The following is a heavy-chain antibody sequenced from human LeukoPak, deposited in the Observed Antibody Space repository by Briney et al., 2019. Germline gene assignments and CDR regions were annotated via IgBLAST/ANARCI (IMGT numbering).Heavy chain of an antibody. CDR2: IYYSGST. CDR3: ARDRSGDYDY. Sequence: KPSETLSLTCTVSGGSNSSSSYYWGWIRQPPGKGLEWIGSIYYSGSTYYNPSLKSRVTISVDTSKNQFSLKLSSVTAADTAVYYCARDRSGDYDYWGQGTLVTVSS. J-gene: IGHJ4*02. V-gene: IGHV4-39*07. CDR1: GGSNSSSSYY. D-gene: IGHD3-10*01.